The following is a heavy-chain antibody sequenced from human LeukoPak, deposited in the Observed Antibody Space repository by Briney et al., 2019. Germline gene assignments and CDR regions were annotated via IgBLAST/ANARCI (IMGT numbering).Heavy chain of an antibody. CDR1: GYTFTSYD. Sequence: VASVKVSCKASGYTFTSYDINWVRQATGQGLEWMGWMNPNSGNTGYAQKFQGRVTMTRNTSISTAYMELSSLRSEDTAVYYCARYSSSWYSYYYGMDVWGQGTTVTVPS. D-gene: IGHD6-13*01. CDR3: ARYSSSWYSYYYGMDV. V-gene: IGHV1-8*01. CDR2: MNPNSGNT. J-gene: IGHJ6*02.